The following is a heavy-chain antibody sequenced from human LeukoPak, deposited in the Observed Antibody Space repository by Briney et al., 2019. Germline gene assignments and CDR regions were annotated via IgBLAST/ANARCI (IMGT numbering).Heavy chain of an antibody. CDR1: GFTVSSTY. V-gene: IGHV3-23*01. Sequence: QSGGSLRLSCAASGFTVSSTYMSRVRQAPGKGLEWVSAISGSGVSTYYADSVKGRSTISRDNSKNTLYLQMSSLRAEDTAVYYCAKDKATIVPTAYDYWGQGTLVTVSS. CDR2: ISGSGVST. D-gene: IGHD5-12*01. CDR3: AKDKATIVPTAYDY. J-gene: IGHJ4*02.